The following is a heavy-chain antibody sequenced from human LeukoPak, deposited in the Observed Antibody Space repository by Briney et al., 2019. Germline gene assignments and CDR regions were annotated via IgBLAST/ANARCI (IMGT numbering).Heavy chain of an antibody. CDR3: AKDLYYYDSSGYHIDY. D-gene: IGHD3-22*01. CDR2: ISSSGSTI. Sequence: GGSLRLSCAASGFTFSSYEMNWVRQAPGKGLEWVSYISSSGSTIYYADSVKGRFTISRDNSKNTLYLQMNSLRAEDTAVYYCAKDLYYYDSSGYHIDYWGQGTLVTVSS. J-gene: IGHJ4*02. CDR1: GFTFSSYE. V-gene: IGHV3-48*03.